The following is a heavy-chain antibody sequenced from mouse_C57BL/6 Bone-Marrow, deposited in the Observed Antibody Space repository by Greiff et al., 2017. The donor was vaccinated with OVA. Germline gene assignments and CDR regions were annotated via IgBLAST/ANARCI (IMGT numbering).Heavy chain of an antibody. V-gene: IGHV10-1*01. CDR1: GFSFNTYA. CDR3: VRPIYYDYSWFAY. CDR2: IRSKSNNYAT. D-gene: IGHD2-4*01. J-gene: IGHJ3*01. Sequence: EVKLMESGGGLVQPKGSLKLSCAASGFSFNTYAMNWVRQAPGKGLEWVARIRSKSNNYATYYADSVKDRFTISRDDSESMLYLQMNNLKTEDTAMYYCVRPIYYDYSWFAYWGQGTLVTVSA.